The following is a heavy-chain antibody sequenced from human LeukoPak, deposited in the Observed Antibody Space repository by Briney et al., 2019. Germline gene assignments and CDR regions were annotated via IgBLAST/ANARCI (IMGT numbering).Heavy chain of an antibody. J-gene: IGHJ4*02. D-gene: IGHD4-23*01. V-gene: IGHV3-23*01. CDR3: VKYTGNSILVRFDY. Sequence: GGSLRLSCAASGFTFSSYAMTWVRQAPGKGLEWVSGISGSGSGTYYADSVKGRFTISRDNSKTTLYLRMNSLRAEDTALYYCVKYTGNSILVRFDYWGQGTLVTVSS. CDR1: GFTFSSYA. CDR2: ISGSGSGT.